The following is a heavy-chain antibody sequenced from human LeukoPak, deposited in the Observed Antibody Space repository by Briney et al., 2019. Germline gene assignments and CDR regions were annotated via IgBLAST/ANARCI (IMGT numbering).Heavy chain of an antibody. V-gene: IGHV5-51*01. Sequence: GESLEISFQGSGYRFTSYWIGWVRPMPGKGLEWMGIIYPGDSDTRYSPSFQGQVTISADKSISTAYLQWSSLKASDTAMYYCARPNHDSRAYWVDYWGQGTLVTVSS. CDR2: IYPGDSDT. J-gene: IGHJ4*02. CDR3: ARPNHDSRAYWVDY. CDR1: GYRFTSYW. D-gene: IGHD3-22*01.